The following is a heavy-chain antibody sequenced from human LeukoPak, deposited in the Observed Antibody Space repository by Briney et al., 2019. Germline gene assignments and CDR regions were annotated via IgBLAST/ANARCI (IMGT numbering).Heavy chain of an antibody. CDR1: GFTYSSYA. V-gene: IGHV3-23*01. Sequence: PGGSLTLFCAPWGFTYSSYAVRGPPQSPEKAGVGVSDLSDSEHSTYYPGSVKGRFTISRDNSKNTRYLQVNSLRAEDTAVYYCANEWLGQYYYDSSGYHWGQGTLVTVSS. J-gene: IGHJ5*02. CDR3: ANEWLGQYYYDSSGYH. CDR2: LSDSEHST. D-gene: IGHD3-22*01.